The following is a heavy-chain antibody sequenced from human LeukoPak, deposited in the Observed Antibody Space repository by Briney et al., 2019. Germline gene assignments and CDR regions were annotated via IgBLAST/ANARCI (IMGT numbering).Heavy chain of an antibody. J-gene: IGHJ5*02. D-gene: IGHD2-2*01. Sequence: PGGSLRLSCAASGFTFSSYWMHWVRQAPGKGLVWFSRINTDGSSTSYADSVKGRFTISRDNAKNTLFLQMNSLRAEDTAVYYCARPVGPAAKGFDPWGQGTLVTVSS. V-gene: IGHV3-74*01. CDR2: INTDGSST. CDR1: GFTFSSYW. CDR3: ARPVGPAAKGFDP.